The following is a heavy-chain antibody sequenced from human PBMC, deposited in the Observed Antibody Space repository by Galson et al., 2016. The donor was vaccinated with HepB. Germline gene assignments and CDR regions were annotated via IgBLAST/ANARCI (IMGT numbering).Heavy chain of an antibody. V-gene: IGHV3-23*01. Sequence: SLRLSCAASGFTFSNYAMTWVRQAPGKGLEWVSTISGSADSTYYSDSVRGRFTISRDNSKNTLYLQMNSLRADDTAVYFCAKDLARAFYQSGSCYPFDSWGQGTLVTVSS. J-gene: IGHJ4*02. D-gene: IGHD2-15*01. CDR2: ISGSADST. CDR1: GFTFSNYA. CDR3: AKDLARAFYQSGSCYPFDS.